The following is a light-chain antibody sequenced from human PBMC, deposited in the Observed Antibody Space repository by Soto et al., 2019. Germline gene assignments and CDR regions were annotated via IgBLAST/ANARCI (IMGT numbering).Light chain of an antibody. Sequence: EIVLTQSPGTLSLSPGERATLSCRASQSVGSCFLAWYQLKPGQAPRLLIYGASRRTTVIPYRFSGSGSGTDFTLTISRLEPEDFAMYYWQHYGGPPYTFGQGTKVEIK. V-gene: IGKV3-20*01. CDR3: QHYGGPPYT. CDR2: GAS. J-gene: IGKJ2*01. CDR1: QSVGSCF.